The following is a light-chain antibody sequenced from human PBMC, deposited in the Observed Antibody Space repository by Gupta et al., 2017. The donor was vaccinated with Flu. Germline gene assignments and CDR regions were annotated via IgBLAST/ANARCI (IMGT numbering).Light chain of an antibody. V-gene: IGKV3-11*01. CDR2: DAS. CDR3: QQRSNWPPEWT. CDR1: QSVSSY. Sequence: EIVLTQSPATLSLSPGERATPSCRASQSVSSYLAWYQQQHGQAPRLLIYDASNRATGIPARVSGSGSGTDFTLTISSLEPEDFAVYYCQQRSNWPPEWTFGQGTKVEIK. J-gene: IGKJ1*01.